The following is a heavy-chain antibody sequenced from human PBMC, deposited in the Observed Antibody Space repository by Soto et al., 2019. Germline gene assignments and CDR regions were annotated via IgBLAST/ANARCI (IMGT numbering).Heavy chain of an antibody. V-gene: IGHV3-74*01. CDR1: GFTFNTHW. CDR2: XXXXXITT. D-gene: IGHD3-10*01. J-gene: IGHJ5*02. CDR3: ARGGAMRVDP. Sequence: GGSLRLSCTASGFTFNTHWMHWVRQAPGKGLVWXXXXXXXXITTNYADSVKGRLTVSRDNAKNTVYLHVNTLRDEDTAVYYCARGGAMRVDPWGQGTLVTVSS.